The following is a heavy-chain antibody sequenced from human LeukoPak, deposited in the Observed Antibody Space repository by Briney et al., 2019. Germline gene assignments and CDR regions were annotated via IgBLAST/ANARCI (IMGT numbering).Heavy chain of an antibody. CDR3: ARGARSMVRGPNIDY. CDR2: INPNSGDT. J-gene: IGHJ4*02. D-gene: IGHD3-10*01. CDR1: GYTFTGYY. V-gene: IGHV1-2*02. Sequence: ASVKVSCKASGYTFTGYYMHWVRQAPGQGLEWMGWINPNSGDTNYAQKFQGRVTMTRDTSISTAYMGLSRLRSDDTAVYYCARGARSMVRGPNIDYWGQGTLVTVSS.